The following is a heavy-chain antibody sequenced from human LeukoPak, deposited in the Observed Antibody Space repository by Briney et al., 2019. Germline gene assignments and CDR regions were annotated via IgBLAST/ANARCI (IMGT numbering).Heavy chain of an antibody. D-gene: IGHD3-10*01. CDR2: IYYSGST. CDR1: GGSISSSSYY. V-gene: IGHV4-39*01. J-gene: IGHJ4*02. CDR3: ARQSHYGSGSYYFDY. Sequence: SETLSLTCTVSGGSISSSSYYWGWIRQPPGKGLEWIGSIYYSGSTYYNPSLKGRVTISVDTSKNQFSLKLSSVTAADTAVYYCARQSHYGSGSYYFDYWGQGTLVTVSS.